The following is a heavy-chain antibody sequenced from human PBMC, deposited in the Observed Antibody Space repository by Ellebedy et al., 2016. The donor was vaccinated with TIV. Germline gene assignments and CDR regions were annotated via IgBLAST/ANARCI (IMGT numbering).Heavy chain of an antibody. V-gene: IGHV3-30-3*01. CDR1: GFTFSSYA. J-gene: IGHJ4*02. D-gene: IGHD2-15*01. CDR3: ARGLEVHATQTVGY. CDR2: ISYDGSSK. Sequence: GESLKISCAASGFTFSSYAMHWVRQAPGKGLEWVAVISYDGSSKYYADSVKGRFTISRDKSKNTLYLQMNSLRAEDTAVYYCARGLEVHATQTVGYWGQGTLVTVSS.